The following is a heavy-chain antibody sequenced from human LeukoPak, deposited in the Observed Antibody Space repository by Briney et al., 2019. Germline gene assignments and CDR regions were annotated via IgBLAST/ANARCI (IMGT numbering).Heavy chain of an antibody. D-gene: IGHD3-10*01. CDR2: ISSSSSYI. CDR3: ARGYYYGSGSPSY. V-gene: IGHV3-21*01. CDR1: GFTFSSYS. J-gene: IGHJ4*02. Sequence: SGGSLRLSCAASGFTFSSYSMDWVRQSPGKGLEWVSSISSSSSYIYYADSVKGRFTISRDNAKNSLYLQMNSLRAEDTAVYYCARGYYYGSGSPSYWGQGTLVTVSS.